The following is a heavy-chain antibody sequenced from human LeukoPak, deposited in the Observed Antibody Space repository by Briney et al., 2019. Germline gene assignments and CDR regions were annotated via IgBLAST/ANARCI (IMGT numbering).Heavy chain of an antibody. Sequence: GGSLRLSCAASGFTFSGSAMHWVRQASGRGLEWVGRIRTKTNNYATAYAASVNGRFTVSRDDSKNTAYLQMNSLRAEDTAVYYCAKDSSSSTSCYYFDYWGQGTLVTVSS. CDR3: AKDSSSSTSCYYFDY. CDR1: GFTFSGSA. CDR2: IRTKTNNYAT. J-gene: IGHJ4*02. D-gene: IGHD2-2*01. V-gene: IGHV3-73*01.